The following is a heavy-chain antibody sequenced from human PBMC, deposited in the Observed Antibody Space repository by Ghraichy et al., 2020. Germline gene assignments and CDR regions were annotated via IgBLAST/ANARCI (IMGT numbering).Heavy chain of an antibody. J-gene: IGHJ4*02. CDR1: GFMFSNFG. V-gene: IGHV3-30*18. CDR2: VSYDGSNN. CDR3: AKTVDNTLVAGFDY. Sequence: GGSLRLSCAASGFMFSNFGMHWVRQAPGKGLEWVALVSYDGSNNYYADSVKGRFTISRDNSKNTVYLQMSSLRDEDTALYYCAKTVDNTLVAGFDYWGQGSLVIVSS. D-gene: IGHD6-19*01.